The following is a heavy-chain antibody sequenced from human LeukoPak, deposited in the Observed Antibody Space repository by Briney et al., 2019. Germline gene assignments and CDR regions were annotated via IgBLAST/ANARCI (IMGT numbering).Heavy chain of an antibody. V-gene: IGHV4-38-2*02. CDR3: AREEFDY. J-gene: IGHJ4*02. CDR1: GYFISSGYY. CDR2: IYHSGST. Sequence: SETLSLTCAVSGYFISSGYYWGWIRQPPGKGLEWIGSIYHSGSTYYNPSLKSRVTISVDTSKNQFSLKLSSVTAADTAVYYCAREEFDYWGQGTLVTVSS.